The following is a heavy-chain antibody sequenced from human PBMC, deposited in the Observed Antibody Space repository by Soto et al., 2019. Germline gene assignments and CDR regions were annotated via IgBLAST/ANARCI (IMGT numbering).Heavy chain of an antibody. Sequence: QVQLVQSGAEVKKPGSSVKVSCKASGGTFSSYAISWVRQAPGQGLEWMGGIIPIFGTANYAQKFQGRVTITADESTSTAYMELSSLRSEVTAVYYCAREDREIVVVTDAFHIWGQGTMVTVSS. J-gene: IGHJ3*02. CDR3: AREDREIVVVTDAFHI. V-gene: IGHV1-69*01. D-gene: IGHD2-21*02. CDR1: GGTFSSYA. CDR2: IIPIFGTA.